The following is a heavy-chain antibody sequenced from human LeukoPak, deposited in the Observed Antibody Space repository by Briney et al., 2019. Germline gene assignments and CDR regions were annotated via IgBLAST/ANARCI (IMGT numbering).Heavy chain of an antibody. CDR2: IRYDGSNK. J-gene: IGHJ4*02. CDR3: AKSEVVPAAIMGYFDY. V-gene: IGHV3-30*02. D-gene: IGHD2-2*02. CDR1: GFTFSSYG. Sequence: GGSLRLSCAASGFTFSSYGMHWVRQAPGKGLEWVAFIRYDGSNKYYADSVKGRFTISRDNSKNTLYLQMNSLRAVDTAVYYCAKSEVVPAAIMGYFDYWGQGTLVTVSS.